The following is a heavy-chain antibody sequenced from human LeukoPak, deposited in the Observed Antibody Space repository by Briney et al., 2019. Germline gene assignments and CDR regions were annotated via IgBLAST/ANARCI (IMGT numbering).Heavy chain of an antibody. CDR3: ARGQFGERFDP. CDR2: ISRGGTII. Sequence: GGSLRLSCVASGFTFSSYTMNWVRQAPGKGLEWVAYISRGGTIIYYADSVKGRFTISRDNAKNSLYLQMNSLRAEDTAMYYCARGQFGERFDPWGQGTLVTVSS. D-gene: IGHD3-10*01. J-gene: IGHJ5*02. V-gene: IGHV3-48*01. CDR1: GFTFSSYT.